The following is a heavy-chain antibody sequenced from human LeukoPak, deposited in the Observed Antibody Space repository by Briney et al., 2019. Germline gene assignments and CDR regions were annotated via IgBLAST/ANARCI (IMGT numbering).Heavy chain of an antibody. Sequence: GGSLRLSCAASGFTFSGYAMSWVRQAPGKGLEWVSGISGSGNSTYYADSVKGRFTISRDNSKNTLYLQMNSLRAEDTAVYYCAKDLGNWNGLDYWGQGTLVTVSS. J-gene: IGHJ4*02. CDR3: AKDLGNWNGLDY. CDR1: GFTFSGYA. CDR2: ISGSGNST. V-gene: IGHV3-23*01. D-gene: IGHD1-1*01.